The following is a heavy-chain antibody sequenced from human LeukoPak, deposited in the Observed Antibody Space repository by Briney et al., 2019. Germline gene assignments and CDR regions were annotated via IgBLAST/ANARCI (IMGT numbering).Heavy chain of an antibody. Sequence: PSETLSLTCAVYGGSFSGYYWSWIRQPPGKGLEWIGEINHSGSTNYNPPLKSRVTISVDTSKNQFSLKLSSVTAADTAVYYCARRVVVGPMDVWGKGTTVTISS. CDR1: GGSFSGYY. CDR3: ARRVVVGPMDV. V-gene: IGHV4-34*01. J-gene: IGHJ6*03. CDR2: INHSGST. D-gene: IGHD2-2*01.